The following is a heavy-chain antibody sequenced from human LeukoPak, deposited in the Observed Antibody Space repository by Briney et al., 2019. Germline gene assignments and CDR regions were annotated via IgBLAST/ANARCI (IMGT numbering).Heavy chain of an antibody. CDR3: ARVSIAVAGLLDY. J-gene: IGHJ4*02. CDR1: GYIFSGYY. D-gene: IGHD6-19*01. CDR2: INPNNRDT. Sequence: GASVKVSCEASGYIFSGYYIHWVRQAPGQGLEWMGRINPNNRDTIYAQKFQGRVTMTRDTSISTAYMELSRLRSDDTAVYYCARVSIAVAGLLDYWGQGTLPTVSS. V-gene: IGHV1-2*06.